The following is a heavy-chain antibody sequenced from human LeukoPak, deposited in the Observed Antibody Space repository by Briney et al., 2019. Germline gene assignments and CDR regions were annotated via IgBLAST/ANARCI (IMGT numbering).Heavy chain of an antibody. J-gene: IGHJ6*02. CDR3: ARDISLTEGYYYYGMDV. CDR2: IIPIFGTA. CDR1: GGTFSSYA. Sequence: SVTVSCKASGGTFSSYAISWVRQAPGQGLEWMGGIIPIFGTANYAQKFQGRVTITADESTSTAYMELSSLRSEDTAVYYCARDISLTEGYYYYGMDVWGQGTTVTVSS. V-gene: IGHV1-69*13.